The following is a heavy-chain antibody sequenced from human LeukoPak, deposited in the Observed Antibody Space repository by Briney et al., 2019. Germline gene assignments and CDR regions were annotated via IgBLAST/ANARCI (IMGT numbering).Heavy chain of an antibody. CDR1: GFTFRTHE. J-gene: IGHJ4*02. V-gene: IGHV3-48*03. Sequence: GGSLRLSCVGSGFTFRTHEMAWVRQAPGMGLEWLSYISSGGNTIRYADSVKGQFTISRDDAKASVYLQMNNLRDEDTAVYYCAGGPQYTGSHGFWGQGTLVTVSS. D-gene: IGHD1-26*01. CDR3: AGGPQYTGSHGF. CDR2: ISSGGNTI.